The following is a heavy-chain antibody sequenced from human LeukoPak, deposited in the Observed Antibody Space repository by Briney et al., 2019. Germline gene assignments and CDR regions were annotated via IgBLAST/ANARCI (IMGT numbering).Heavy chain of an antibody. Sequence: GGSLRLSCAASGFTFRNYWMGWVRPAPGKGLEWVANTKPDGSAEYYADSVRGRFTTSRDNANNLLYLQMNRLRGEETAVYYCARDGGLNTSFDFWGQGTLVTVSS. D-gene: IGHD2-15*01. CDR2: TKPDGSAE. J-gene: IGHJ4*02. V-gene: IGHV3-7*01. CDR1: GFTFRNYW. CDR3: ARDGGLNTSFDF.